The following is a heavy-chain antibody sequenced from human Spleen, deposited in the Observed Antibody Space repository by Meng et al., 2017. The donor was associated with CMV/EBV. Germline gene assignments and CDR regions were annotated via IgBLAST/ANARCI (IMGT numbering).Heavy chain of an antibody. CDR2: INPSGGST. Sequence: ASVKVSCKASGYTFTAHYFHWVRQAPGQGLEWMGIINPSGGSTSYAQKFQGRVTMTRDTSTSTVYMELSSLRSEDTAVYYCARGGNIVVVPAAHWGWFDPWGQGTLVTVSS. CDR1: GYTFTAHY. D-gene: IGHD2-2*01. CDR3: ARGGNIVVVPAAHWGWFDP. V-gene: IGHV1-46*01. J-gene: IGHJ5*02.